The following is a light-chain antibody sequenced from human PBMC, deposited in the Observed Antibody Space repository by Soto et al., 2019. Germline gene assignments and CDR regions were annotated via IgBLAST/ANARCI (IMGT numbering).Light chain of an antibody. V-gene: IGLV2-14*01. CDR3: SSYTGSSTVV. J-gene: IGLJ3*02. Sequence: QSALTQPASVSGSPGQSITISCTGTSSDVGGFNFVSWYQQHPGKAPKLMIYDVRNRPSGVSNRFSGSKSGNTASLTISGLQAEDEGDYYCSSYTGSSTVVFGGGTKVTVL. CDR2: DVR. CDR1: SSDVGGFNF.